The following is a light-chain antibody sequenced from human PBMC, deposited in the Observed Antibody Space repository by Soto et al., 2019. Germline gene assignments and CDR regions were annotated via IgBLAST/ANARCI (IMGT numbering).Light chain of an antibody. Sequence: DIQMTQSPSSLSASVGERVTITCQASHDISNYLNWYHQKPGKAPKLLIYDASNLVRGVPSRFSGGGTGGDFTFTINNLQPEDIGTYFCQKYDNLPPFTFGPGTTVDIK. CDR3: QKYDNLPPFT. CDR1: HDISNY. V-gene: IGKV1-33*01. J-gene: IGKJ3*01. CDR2: DAS.